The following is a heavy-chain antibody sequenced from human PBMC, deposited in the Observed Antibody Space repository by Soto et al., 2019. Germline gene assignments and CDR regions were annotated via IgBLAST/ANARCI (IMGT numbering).Heavy chain of an antibody. D-gene: IGHD3-16*01. CDR1: GYTFTTYD. J-gene: IGHJ4*02. Sequence: ASVKVSCKTSGYTFTTYDINSVRQATGKGREWVVSVNPNAEKSGFPQKCQCRVSITSDTSINTVYRELNNQRSEDTAVYYCARQRRGTWYYFDHWGQGTLGTVCS. V-gene: IGHV1-8*01. CDR2: VNPNAEKS. CDR3: ARQRRGTWYYFDH.